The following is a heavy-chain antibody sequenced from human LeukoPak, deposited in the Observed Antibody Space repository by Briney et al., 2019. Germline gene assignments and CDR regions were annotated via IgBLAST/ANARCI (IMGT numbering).Heavy chain of an antibody. CDR1: GFTFSIYA. J-gene: IGHJ4*02. CDR3: ARDRPNYYGSDGHYYRRDGDY. V-gene: IGHV3-23*01. CDR2: ITSRGEST. D-gene: IGHD3-22*01. Sequence: GGSLRLSCAASGFTFSIYAMSWVRQAPGKGLQWVSSITSRGESTWYVDSVKGRFTITRDNAENTLYLQMHSLRAEDTAVYYCARDRPNYYGSDGHYYRRDGDYWGRGTLVSVSS.